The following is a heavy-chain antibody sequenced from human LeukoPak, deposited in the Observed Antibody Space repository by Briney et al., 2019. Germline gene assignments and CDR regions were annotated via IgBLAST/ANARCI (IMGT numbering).Heavy chain of an antibody. Sequence: ASVKVSCKASGYTFTGYYMHWVRQAPGQGLEWMGWINPNSGGTNYAQKFQGRVTMTRNTSISTAYMELSSLRSDDTAVYYCARHRGYSGYEDYWGQGTLVTVSS. D-gene: IGHD5-12*01. V-gene: IGHV1-2*02. J-gene: IGHJ4*02. CDR1: GYTFTGYY. CDR2: INPNSGGT. CDR3: ARHRGYSGYEDY.